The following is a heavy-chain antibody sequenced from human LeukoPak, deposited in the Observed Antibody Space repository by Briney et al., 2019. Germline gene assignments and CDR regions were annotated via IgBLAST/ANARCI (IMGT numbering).Heavy chain of an antibody. D-gene: IGHD2-2*01. CDR2: ISAYNGNT. CDR3: AREGRYCSSTSCFDY. J-gene: IGHJ4*02. Sequence: ASVKVSCXAPGYTFTSYGISWVRQAPGQGLEWMGWISAYNGNTNYAQKFQGRVTMTRDTSISTAYMELSRLRSDDTAVYYCAREGRYCSSTSCFDYWGQGTLVTVSS. V-gene: IGHV1-18*01. CDR1: GYTFTSYG.